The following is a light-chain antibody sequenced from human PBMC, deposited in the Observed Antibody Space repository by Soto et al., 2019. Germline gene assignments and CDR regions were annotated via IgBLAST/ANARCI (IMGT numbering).Light chain of an antibody. J-gene: IGLJ2*01. V-gene: IGLV2-11*01. CDR2: DVS. Sequence: QSVLTQPRSVSGSPGQSVTISCTGTSTDVGGYNYVSWYQQHPGKAPKLMISDVSERPSGVPDRFSGSKSGNTASLTISVLQAEDEADYYCCSYAGTYTLVFGGGTQLTVL. CDR1: STDVGGYNY. CDR3: CSYAGTYTLV.